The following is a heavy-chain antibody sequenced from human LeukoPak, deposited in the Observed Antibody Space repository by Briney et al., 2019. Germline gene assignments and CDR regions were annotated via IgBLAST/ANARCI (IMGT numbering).Heavy chain of an antibody. CDR2: ISSSSSTI. V-gene: IGHV3-48*01. D-gene: IGHD2-2*01. CDR3: ARAKHPFIVVVPAATYYFDY. CDR1: GFTFSSYS. Sequence: GGSLRLSCAASGFTFSSYSMNWVRQAPGKGPEWVSYISSSSSTIYYADSVKGRFTISRDNAKNSLYLQMNSLRAEDTAVYYCARAKHPFIVVVPAATYYFDYWGQGTLVTVSS. J-gene: IGHJ4*02.